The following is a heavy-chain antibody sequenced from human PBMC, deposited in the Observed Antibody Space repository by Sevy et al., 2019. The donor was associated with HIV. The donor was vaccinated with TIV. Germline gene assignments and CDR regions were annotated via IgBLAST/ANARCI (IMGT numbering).Heavy chain of an antibody. CDR2: FDPEDGET. V-gene: IGHV1-24*01. CDR1: GYTLTELS. CDR3: ETLTYYYDSSGYYPGDY. D-gene: IGHD3-22*01. Sequence: ASVKVSCKVSGYTLTELSMHWVRQAPGKGLDWMGGFDPEDGETIYAQKLQGRVTMTEDTSTDTAYMGLSRLRSQDTAVYSCETLTYYYDSSGYYPGDYWGQGTLVTVSS. J-gene: IGHJ4*02.